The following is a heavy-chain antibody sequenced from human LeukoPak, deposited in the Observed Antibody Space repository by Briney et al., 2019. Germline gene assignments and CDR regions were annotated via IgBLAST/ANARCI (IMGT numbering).Heavy chain of an antibody. V-gene: IGHV1-18*01. D-gene: IGHD3-22*01. Sequence: ASVKVSCKASGYTFTSYGISWVRQAPGQGLEWMGWISAYNGNTNYARKLQGRVTMTTDTSTSTAYMELRSLRSDDTAVYYCARNYDSSGYFSDFDAFDIWGQGTMVTVSS. CDR2: ISAYNGNT. J-gene: IGHJ3*02. CDR1: GYTFTSYG. CDR3: ARNYDSSGYFSDFDAFDI.